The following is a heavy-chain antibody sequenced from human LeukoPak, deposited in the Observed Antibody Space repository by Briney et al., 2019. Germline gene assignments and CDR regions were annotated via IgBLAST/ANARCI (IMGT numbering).Heavy chain of an antibody. D-gene: IGHD4-17*01. J-gene: IGHJ4*02. CDR3: AKGPYGDYDY. CDR2: ISYDGSNK. V-gene: IGHV3-30*18. CDR1: GFTLSSYG. Sequence: PGGSLRLSCAASGFTLSSYGMHWVSQAPGKGLEWVAVISYDGSNKYYADSVKGRFTISRDNSKNTLYLQMNSLRAEDTAVYYCAKGPYGDYDYWGQATLVTVSS.